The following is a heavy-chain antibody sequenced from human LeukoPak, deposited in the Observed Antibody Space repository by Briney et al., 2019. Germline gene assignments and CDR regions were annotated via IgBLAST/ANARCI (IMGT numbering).Heavy chain of an antibody. Sequence: KPSETLSLTCAVSGYSISSGYYWGWIRQPPGKGLEWIGSIYCSGSTYYNPSLKSRVTISVDTSKNQFSLKLSSVTAADTAVYYCASLRDDYGSGSYPDYWGQGTLVTVSS. V-gene: IGHV4-38-2*01. D-gene: IGHD3-10*01. CDR1: GYSISSGYY. CDR2: IYCSGST. J-gene: IGHJ4*02. CDR3: ASLRDDYGSGSYPDY.